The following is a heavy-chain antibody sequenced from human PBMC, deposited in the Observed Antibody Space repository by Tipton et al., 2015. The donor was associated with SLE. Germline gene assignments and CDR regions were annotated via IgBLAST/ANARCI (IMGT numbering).Heavy chain of an antibody. J-gene: IGHJ3*01. V-gene: IGHV4-59*11. D-gene: IGHD6-6*01. CDR1: GGSISSHY. Sequence: TLSLTCTVSGGSISSHYWNWIRRPPGKGLEWIGHIYYSGSTNYNPSLKSRVTISVDTSKNQFSLTLTSLIAADTAVYYCAREDEYSSSPGSFDFWGRGTMVTVSS. CDR2: IYYSGST. CDR3: AREDEYSSSPGSFDF.